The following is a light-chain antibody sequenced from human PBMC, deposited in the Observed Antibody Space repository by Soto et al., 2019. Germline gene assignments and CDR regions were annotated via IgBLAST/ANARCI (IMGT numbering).Light chain of an antibody. CDR1: SSDVGSYNL. Sequence: QSALTQPASVSGSPGQSITISCTGTSSDVGSYNLVSWYRQHPGKAPKLMIYEVNKRPSGVSNRFSGSKSGNTASLTISGLQAEDEADYYCCSYAGSSTNYGFGTGTKVTVL. V-gene: IGLV2-23*02. CDR2: EVN. CDR3: CSYAGSSTNYG. J-gene: IGLJ1*01.